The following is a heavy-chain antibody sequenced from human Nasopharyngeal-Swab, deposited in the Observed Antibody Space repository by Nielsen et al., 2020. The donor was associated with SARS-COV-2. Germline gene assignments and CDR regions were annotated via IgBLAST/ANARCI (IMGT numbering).Heavy chain of an antibody. J-gene: IGHJ6*02. CDR3: ARVRADYGGNSDEPSMDV. CDR2: ISSSSSYI. V-gene: IGHV3-21*01. D-gene: IGHD4-23*01. Sequence: VRQAPGKGPEWVSSISSSSSYIYYADSVKGRFTISRDNAKNSLYLQMNSLRAEDTAVYYCARVRADYGGNSDEPSMDVWGQGTTVTVSS.